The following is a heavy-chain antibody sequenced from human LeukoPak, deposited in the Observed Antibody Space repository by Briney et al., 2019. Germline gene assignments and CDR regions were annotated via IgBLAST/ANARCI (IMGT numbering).Heavy chain of an antibody. J-gene: IGHJ4*02. CDR1: GYIFTDYY. CDR2: INPNSGGT. Sequence: ASVKVSCKASGYIFTDYYMHWVRQAPGQELGWMGRINPNSGGTNYAQKFQGRVTMTRDTSISTAYTELSSLRSEDTAVYYCATVGSTGDADYWGQGTLVTVSS. CDR3: ATVGSTGDADY. V-gene: IGHV1/OR15-1*01. D-gene: IGHD7-27*01.